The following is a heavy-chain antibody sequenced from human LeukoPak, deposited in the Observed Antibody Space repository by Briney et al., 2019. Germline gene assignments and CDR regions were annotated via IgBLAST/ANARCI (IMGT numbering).Heavy chain of an antibody. Sequence: PGGSLRLSCAASGFTFSSHAMSWVRQAPGKGLEWVLSFSGSGGSTYYADSVKGRFTISRDNAKNSLYLQMNSLRAEDTAVYYCARVIGYGETQAFDIWGQGTMVTVSS. CDR1: GFTFSSHA. CDR2: FSGSGGST. J-gene: IGHJ3*02. D-gene: IGHD4-17*01. CDR3: ARVIGYGETQAFDI. V-gene: IGHV3-23*01.